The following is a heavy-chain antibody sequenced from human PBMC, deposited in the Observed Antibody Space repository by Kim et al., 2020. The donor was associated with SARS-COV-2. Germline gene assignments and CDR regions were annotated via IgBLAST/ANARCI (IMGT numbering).Heavy chain of an antibody. J-gene: IGHJ4*02. Sequence: SETLSLTCTVSGGSISSYYWSWIRQPPGKGLEWIGYIYYSGSTNYNPSLKSRVTISVDTSKNQFSLKLSSVTAADTAVYYCARQVRYSYGYLLDYWGQGILVTVSS. V-gene: IGHV4-59*08. CDR1: GGSISSYY. D-gene: IGHD5-18*01. CDR2: IYYSGST. CDR3: ARQVRYSYGYLLDY.